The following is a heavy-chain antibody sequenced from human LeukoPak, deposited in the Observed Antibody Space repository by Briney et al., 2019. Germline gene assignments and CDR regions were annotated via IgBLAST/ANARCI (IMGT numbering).Heavy chain of an antibody. CDR3: ARLEAAAGTPYFDY. D-gene: IGHD6-13*01. V-gene: IGHV4-61*02. J-gene: IGHJ4*02. Sequence: SETLSLTCTVSGGSIDNGGYYWSWDRQRAGRGGECVGRIYISGSTNNNPSRKRRDTISQDMNKKQFSLKLTSVTAADTAVYYCARLEAAAGTPYFDYWGQGTLVTVSS. CDR1: GGSIDNGGYY. CDR2: IYISGST.